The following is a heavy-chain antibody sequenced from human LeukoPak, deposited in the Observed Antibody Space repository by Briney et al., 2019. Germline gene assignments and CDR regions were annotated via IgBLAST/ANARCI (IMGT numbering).Heavy chain of an antibody. CDR3: AKGQTPIVVVPAAIPEY. CDR1: GFTFSSYA. D-gene: IGHD2-2*02. Sequence: GGSLRLSCAASGFTFSSYAMSWVRQAPGKGLEWVSAISGSGGSTYYADSVKGRFTISRDNSKNTLYLQMNSLRAEDTAVYYCAKGQTPIVVVPAAIPEYWGQGTLVTVSS. V-gene: IGHV3-23*01. J-gene: IGHJ4*02. CDR2: ISGSGGST.